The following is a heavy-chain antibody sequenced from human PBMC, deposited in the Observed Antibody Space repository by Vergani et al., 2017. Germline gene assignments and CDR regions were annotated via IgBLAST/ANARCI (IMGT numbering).Heavy chain of an antibody. CDR3: ARDLVAFNHAFDI. V-gene: IGHV3-43*02. Sequence: EVQLVESGGGVVQPGGSLRLSCAASGFTFDDYAMHWVRQAPGKGLEWVSLISGDGGSTYYADSVKGRFTISRDNSKNSLYLQMNSLRAEDTAVYYCARDLVAFNHAFDIWGQGTMVTVSS. D-gene: IGHD5-12*01. CDR1: GFTFDDYA. CDR2: ISGDGGST. J-gene: IGHJ3*02.